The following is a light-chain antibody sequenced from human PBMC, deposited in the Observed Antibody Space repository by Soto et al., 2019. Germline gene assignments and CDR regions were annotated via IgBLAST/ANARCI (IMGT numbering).Light chain of an antibody. CDR3: QQYSTYTPRT. J-gene: IGKJ1*01. Sequence: DIVMTQSPYSLAVSLGERATINCKSSQSVLYSSNNKNYLAWYQQKPGQPPKLLIYWASTRESGVPDRFSGSGSGTEFTLTISSLQPDDFATYYCQQYSTYTPRTFGQGTKVDIK. V-gene: IGKV4-1*01. CDR1: QSVLYSSNNKNY. CDR2: WAS.